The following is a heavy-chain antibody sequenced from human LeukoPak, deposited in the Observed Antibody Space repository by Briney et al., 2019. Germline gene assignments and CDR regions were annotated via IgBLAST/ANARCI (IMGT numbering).Heavy chain of an antibody. Sequence: GGSLRLSCEASGLSFTTYWMGWVRQDPGKGLEGVANINQDESSQYYVDAVRGRFTIFSDKANNHRILQMNSLRGVDTAVFFLSRLRPVTKDHYCDYWGKGTLVSVSS. V-gene: IGHV3-7*01. D-gene: IGHD4-17*01. CDR1: GLSFTTYW. J-gene: IGHJ4*02. CDR3: SRLRPVTKDHYCDY. CDR2: INQDESSQ.